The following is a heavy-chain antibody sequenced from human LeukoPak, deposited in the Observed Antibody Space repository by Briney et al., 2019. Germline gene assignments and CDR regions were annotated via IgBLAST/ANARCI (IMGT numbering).Heavy chain of an antibody. Sequence: GGSLRLSCAASGFTFSDYAMHWVRQAPGKGLEWVAVLSYGGTNKYYADSMKGRFTISRDNSKNTMFLQMNSLRAEDTAVYHCARDRSGYANDAFDFWGQGTMITVSS. D-gene: IGHD3-3*01. CDR1: GFTFSDYA. CDR2: LSYGGTNK. V-gene: IGHV3-30-3*01. CDR3: ARDRSGYANDAFDF. J-gene: IGHJ3*01.